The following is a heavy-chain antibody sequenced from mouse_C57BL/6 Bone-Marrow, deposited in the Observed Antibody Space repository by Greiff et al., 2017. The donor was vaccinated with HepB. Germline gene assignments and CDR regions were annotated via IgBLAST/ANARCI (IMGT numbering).Heavy chain of an antibody. Sequence: EVQRVESGGGLVQPGESLKLSCESNEYEFPSHDMSWVRKTPDKRLELVAAINSDGGSTYYPDTMERRFIISRDNTKKTLYLQMSSLRSEDTALYYCARLDYYGSPYYAMDYWGQGTSVTVSS. J-gene: IGHJ4*01. CDR1: EYEFPSHD. V-gene: IGHV5-2*01. CDR3: ARLDYYGSPYYAMDY. D-gene: IGHD1-1*01. CDR2: INSDGGST.